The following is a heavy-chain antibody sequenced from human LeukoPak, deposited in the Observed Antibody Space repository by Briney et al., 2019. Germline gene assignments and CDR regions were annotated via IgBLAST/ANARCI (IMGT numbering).Heavy chain of an antibody. CDR2: ISSSSSTI. Sequence: GGSLRLSCAASGFTFSSYSMNWVRQAPGKGLEWVSYISSSSSTIYYADSVKGRFTISRDNARNSLYLQMNSLRAEDTAVYYCARHGGYDIIPRSAFDIWGQGTMVTVSS. J-gene: IGHJ3*02. D-gene: IGHD3-9*01. V-gene: IGHV3-48*01. CDR1: GFTFSSYS. CDR3: ARHGGYDIIPRSAFDI.